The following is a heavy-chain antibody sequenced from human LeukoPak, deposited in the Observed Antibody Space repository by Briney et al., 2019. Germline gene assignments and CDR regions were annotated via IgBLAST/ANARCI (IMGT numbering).Heavy chain of an antibody. CDR3: ARHRCSSTSCSLSAFDI. D-gene: IGHD2-2*01. CDR2: ISTRGSTI. Sequence: GGSLRLSCAASGFTFSDYYMTWIRQAPGKGLEWVSYISTRGSTISYADSVKGRFTVSRDNAKNSLYLQMNSLRAEDTAVYYCARHRCSSTSCSLSAFDIWGQGTMVTVSS. J-gene: IGHJ3*02. V-gene: IGHV3-11*01. CDR1: GFTFSDYY.